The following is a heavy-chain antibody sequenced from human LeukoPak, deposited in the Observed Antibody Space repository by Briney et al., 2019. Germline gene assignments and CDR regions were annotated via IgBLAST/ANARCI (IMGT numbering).Heavy chain of an antibody. J-gene: IGHJ5*02. V-gene: IGHV1-69*06. CDR1: GGTFSTAA. D-gene: IGHD2-2*02. CDR3: AYSVSAAINNFFDP. CDR2: IIPMFTTP. Sequence: SVKVSCKTSGGTFSTAAISWFREAPGQGLGWMARIIPMFTTPDYAYKFLDRVTITADKSTSTAYMELTTLTSDDTAVYFCAYSVSAAINNFFDPWGQGTLVTVSS.